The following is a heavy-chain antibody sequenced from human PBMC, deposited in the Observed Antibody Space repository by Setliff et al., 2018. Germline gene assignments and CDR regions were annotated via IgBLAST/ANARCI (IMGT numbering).Heavy chain of an antibody. CDR3: ARDLGSGSYYYYGMDV. Sequence: SETLSLTCTVSGGSISSYYWSWIRQPAGKGLEWIGHIYIGGSANYNPSLKSRVTMSIDTSKNQFSLKLNSVTAADMAVHYCARDLGSGSYYYYGMDVWGQGTTVTVSS. D-gene: IGHD1-26*01. CDR2: IYIGGSA. CDR1: GGSISSYY. V-gene: IGHV4-4*07. J-gene: IGHJ6*02.